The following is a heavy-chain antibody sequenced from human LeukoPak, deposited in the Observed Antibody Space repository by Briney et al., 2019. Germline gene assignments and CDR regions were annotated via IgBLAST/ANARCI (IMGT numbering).Heavy chain of an antibody. CDR3: ARSYDILPGYSPDYYFDY. Sequence: SVKVSCKASGGTFSSYAISWVRQAPGQGLEWMGRIIPILGIANYAQKFQGRVTITADKSTSTAYMELSSLRSEDTAVYYCARSYDILPGYSPDYYFDYWGQGTLVTVSS. V-gene: IGHV1-69*04. CDR1: GGTFSSYA. J-gene: IGHJ4*02. CDR2: IIPILGIA. D-gene: IGHD3-9*01.